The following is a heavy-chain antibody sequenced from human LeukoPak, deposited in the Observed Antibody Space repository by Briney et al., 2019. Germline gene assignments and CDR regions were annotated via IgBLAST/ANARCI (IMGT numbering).Heavy chain of an antibody. CDR3: ARDSNFDY. Sequence: PGRSLRLSCAASGFTFKSYAMHWVRQAPGKGLEWVAVISYDESNKYYADSVKGRFTISRDNSKNTLYLQMNSLRAEDTAVYYCARDSNFDYWGQGTLVTVSS. CDR1: GFTFKSYA. J-gene: IGHJ4*02. D-gene: IGHD2-8*01. CDR2: ISYDESNK. V-gene: IGHV3-30*04.